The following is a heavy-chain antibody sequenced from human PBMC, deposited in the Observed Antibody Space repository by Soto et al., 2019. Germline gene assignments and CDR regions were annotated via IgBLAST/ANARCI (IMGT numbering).Heavy chain of an antibody. Sequence: ASVKVSCKASGYTFTSYGISWVRQAPGQGLEWMGWISAYNGNTNYAQKLQGRVTMTTDTSTSTAYMELRSLRSDDTAVYYCAREVTTVTTFYYYGMDVWGQGTKVTVSS. CDR2: ISAYNGNT. CDR3: AREVTTVTTFYYYGMDV. J-gene: IGHJ6*02. V-gene: IGHV1-18*01. D-gene: IGHD4-17*01. CDR1: GYTFTSYG.